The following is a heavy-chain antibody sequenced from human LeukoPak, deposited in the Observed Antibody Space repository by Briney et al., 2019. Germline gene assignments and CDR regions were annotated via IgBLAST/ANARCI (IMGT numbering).Heavy chain of an antibody. CDR1: GYSISSGYY. Sequence: PSETLSPTCAVSGYSISSGYYWGWIRQPPGKGLGWIGSIYHSGSTYYNPSLKSRVTISVDTSKNQFSLKLSSVTAADTAVYYCARQDPELYSSSYYFQHWGQGTLVTVSS. V-gene: IGHV4-38-2*01. D-gene: IGHD6-6*01. CDR3: ARQDPELYSSSYYFQH. CDR2: IYHSGST. J-gene: IGHJ1*01.